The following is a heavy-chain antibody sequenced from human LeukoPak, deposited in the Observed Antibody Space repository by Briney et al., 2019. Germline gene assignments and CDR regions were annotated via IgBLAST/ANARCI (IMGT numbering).Heavy chain of an antibody. D-gene: IGHD2-21*01. CDR1: GFTFSGYG. CDR3: AREVAPLYFHYGMDV. V-gene: IGHV3-33*08. Sequence: PGRSLRLSCAASGFTFSGYGMHWVRQAPGKGLEWVAVTWYDGRNNYYAASVKGRFTISRDDSKTTVYLLMNSLRAEDTAVYYCAREVAPLYFHYGMDVWGEGTTVTVSS. J-gene: IGHJ6*01. CDR2: TWYDGRNN.